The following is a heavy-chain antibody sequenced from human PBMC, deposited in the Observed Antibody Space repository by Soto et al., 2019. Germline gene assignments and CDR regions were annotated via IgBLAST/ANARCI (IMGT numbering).Heavy chain of an antibody. CDR3: ARDFYYDSD. J-gene: IGHJ4*02. CDR1: GFTFNSYT. Sequence: PGGSLRLSCAASGFTFNSYTMHWVRQAPGKGPEWVSSISSGNSYIYYADSVKGRFTISRDNAKNSVYLQMNSLRAEDTAVYYCARDFYYDSDWGQGNLVTVS. D-gene: IGHD3-22*01. CDR2: ISSGNSYI. V-gene: IGHV3-21*01.